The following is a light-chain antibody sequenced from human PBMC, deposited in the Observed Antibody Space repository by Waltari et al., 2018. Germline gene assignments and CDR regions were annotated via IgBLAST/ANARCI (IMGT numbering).Light chain of an antibody. CDR1: QSVRIY. V-gene: IGKV3-11*01. CDR3: QQLSNSIFT. J-gene: IGKJ3*01. CDR2: DAS. Sequence: EIVLTQSPDTLSLSPGERATLSCRASQSVRIYLAWYQQKPGQAPRLLISDASKRATGIPARFSGSGSGTDFTLTISSLEPEDFAVYYCQQLSNSIFTFGPGTKVDIK.